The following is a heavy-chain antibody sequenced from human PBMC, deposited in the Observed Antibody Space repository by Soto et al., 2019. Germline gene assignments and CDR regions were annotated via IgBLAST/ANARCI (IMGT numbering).Heavy chain of an antibody. CDR2: ISSSSSTI. CDR3: ATETLVYYYYYGMDV. J-gene: IGHJ6*02. D-gene: IGHD6-6*01. Sequence: EVQLVESGGGLVQPGGSLRLSCAASGFTFSSYSMNWVRQAPGKGLEWVSYISSSSSTIYYADSVKGRFTISRDNAKNSLYLQMNSRRDEDTAVYYCATETLVYYYYYGMDVWGQGTTVTVSS. V-gene: IGHV3-48*02. CDR1: GFTFSSYS.